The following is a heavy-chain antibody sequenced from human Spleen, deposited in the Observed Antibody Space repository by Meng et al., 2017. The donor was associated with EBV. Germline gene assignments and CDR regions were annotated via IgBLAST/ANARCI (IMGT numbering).Heavy chain of an antibody. Sequence: QGQLLQSGAEVKKPGSSVKVSCRTFGGTFRSDAVSWVRQAPGQGLEWMGGLIPMVGAPHYAQKFQGRVTIIADESTSTHSMELNSLRSEDTAMYYCASESGRGFTPDYWGQGTLVTASS. CDR3: ASESGRGFTPDY. CDR1: GGTFRSDA. D-gene: IGHD3-10*01. J-gene: IGHJ4*02. CDR2: LIPMVGAP. V-gene: IGHV1-69*01.